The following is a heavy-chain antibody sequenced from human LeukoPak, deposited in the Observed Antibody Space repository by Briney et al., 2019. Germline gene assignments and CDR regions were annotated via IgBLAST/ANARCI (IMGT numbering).Heavy chain of an antibody. CDR3: AREVVVLGSSFDY. V-gene: IGHV1-69*04. D-gene: IGHD2-2*01. J-gene: IGHJ4*02. CDR2: IIPILGIA. Sequence: SVKVSCKAPGGTFSSYAISWVRQAPGQGLEWMGRIIPILGIANYAQKFQGRVTITADKSTSTAYMELSSLRSEDTAVYYCAREVVVLGSSFDYWGQGTLVTVSS. CDR1: GGTFSSYA.